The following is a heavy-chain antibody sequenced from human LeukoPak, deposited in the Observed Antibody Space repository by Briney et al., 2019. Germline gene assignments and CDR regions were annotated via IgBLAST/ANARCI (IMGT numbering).Heavy chain of an antibody. J-gene: IGHJ6*03. Sequence: PGGSLRLSCAASGFTFSSYAMSWVRQAPGKGLEWVSAISGSGGSTYYADSVKGRFTISRDNSKNTLYLQMNSLRAEDTAVYYCAKSGGSYYYYYTDVWGKGTTVTVSS. V-gene: IGHV3-23*01. CDR3: AKSGGSYYYYYTDV. CDR1: GFTFSSYA. D-gene: IGHD3-10*01. CDR2: ISGSGGST.